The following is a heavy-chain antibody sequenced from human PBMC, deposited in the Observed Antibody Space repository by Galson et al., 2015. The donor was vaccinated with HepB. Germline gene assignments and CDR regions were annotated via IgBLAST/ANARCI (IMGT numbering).Heavy chain of an antibody. Sequence: SVKVSCKASGGTFSSYAISWVRQAPGQGLEWMGGIIPIFGTANYAQKFQGRVTITADESTSTAYMELSSLRSEDTAVYYCARALVVPAAMGAFDIWGQGTMVTVSS. CDR1: GGTFSSYA. CDR2: IIPIFGTA. D-gene: IGHD2-2*01. V-gene: IGHV1-69*13. CDR3: ARALVVPAAMGAFDI. J-gene: IGHJ3*02.